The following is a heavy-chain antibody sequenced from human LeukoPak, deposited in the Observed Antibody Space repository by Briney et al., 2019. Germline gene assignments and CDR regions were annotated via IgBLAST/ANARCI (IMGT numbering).Heavy chain of an antibody. V-gene: IGHV3-7*03. CDR2: IKQDGSEK. D-gene: IGHD3-22*01. Sequence: GGSLRLSCAASGFTFSSYWMSWVRQAPGKGLEWVANIKQDGSEKYYVDSVKGRFTISRDNAKNSLYLQMNSLRAEDTAVYYCARTYYYDSSGYYTARGQGTLVTVSS. CDR3: ARTYYYDSSGYYTA. CDR1: GFTFSSYW. J-gene: IGHJ4*02.